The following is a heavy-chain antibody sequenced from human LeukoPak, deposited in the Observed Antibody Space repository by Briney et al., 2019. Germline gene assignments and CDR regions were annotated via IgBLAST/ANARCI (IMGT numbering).Heavy chain of an antibody. Sequence: SETLSLTCTVSGGSISSYYWSWIRQPAGKGLEWIGRIYTSGSTNYNPSLKSRVTMSVDTSKNQFSLKLSSVTAADAAVYYCARDRSAAGTGGAFDIWGQGTMVTVSS. CDR3: ARDRSAAGTGGAFDI. CDR2: IYTSGST. CDR1: GGSISSYY. J-gene: IGHJ3*02. D-gene: IGHD6-13*01. V-gene: IGHV4-4*07.